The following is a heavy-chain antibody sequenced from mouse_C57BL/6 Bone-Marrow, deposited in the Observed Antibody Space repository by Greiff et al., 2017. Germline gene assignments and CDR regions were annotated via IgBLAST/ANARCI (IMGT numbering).Heavy chain of an antibody. CDR1: GYTFTDYY. CDR3: ARSKLKAWFAY. V-gene: IGHV1-19*01. J-gene: IGHJ3*01. CDR2: INPYNGGT. Sequence: EVQLQQSGPVLVKPGASVKMSCKASGYTFTDYYMNWVKQSHGKSLEWIGVINPYNGGTSYNQKFKGKATLTVDKSSSTAYMELNSLTSEDSAVYYCARSKLKAWFAYWGQGTLVTVSA.